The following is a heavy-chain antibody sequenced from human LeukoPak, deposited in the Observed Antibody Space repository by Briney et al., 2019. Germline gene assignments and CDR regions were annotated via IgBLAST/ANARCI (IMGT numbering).Heavy chain of an antibody. V-gene: IGHV1-2*02. CDR3: ARDGERVTFGGVIYYFDY. D-gene: IGHD3-16*02. CDR2: INPNSGGT. Sequence: ASVKVSCKASEYTFTGYYMHWVRQAPGQGLEWMGWINPNSGGTNYAQKFQGRVTMTRDTSISTAYMELSRLRSDDTAVYYCARDGERVTFGGVIYYFDYWGQGTLVTVSS. CDR1: EYTFTGYY. J-gene: IGHJ4*02.